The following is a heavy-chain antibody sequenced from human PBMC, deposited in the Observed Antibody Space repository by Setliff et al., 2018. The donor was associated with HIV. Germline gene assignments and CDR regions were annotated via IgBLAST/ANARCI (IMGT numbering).Heavy chain of an antibody. V-gene: IGHV4-4*09. CDR2: IYTSGSV. D-gene: IGHD5-12*01. J-gene: IGHJ4*02. Sequence: SETLSLTCTVSGGSISSYYWSWIRQPPGKGLEWIGYIYTSGSVNYNPSLNSRVTISVDTSKNQFSLKVNSVTAADTAVYYCARHFGWLPREIDYWGQGTLVTVSS. CDR1: GGSISSYY. CDR3: ARHFGWLPREIDY.